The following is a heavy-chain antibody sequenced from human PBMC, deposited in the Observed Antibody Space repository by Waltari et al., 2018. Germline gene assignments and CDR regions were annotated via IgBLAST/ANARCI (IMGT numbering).Heavy chain of an antibody. CDR2: IWYDGNNK. CDR1: GFTFSSYG. V-gene: IGHV3-33*01. J-gene: IGHJ4*02. CDR3: ARETSHYYYFDY. Sequence: QVQLVESGGGVVQPGRSLRRSCAASGFTFSSYGLHWVRQAPGKGLEWVAVIWYDGNNKYYADSVKGRFTISRDNSKNTLYLQMNSLRAEDTAVYYCARETSHYYYFDYWGQGTLVTVSS. D-gene: IGHD2-21*01.